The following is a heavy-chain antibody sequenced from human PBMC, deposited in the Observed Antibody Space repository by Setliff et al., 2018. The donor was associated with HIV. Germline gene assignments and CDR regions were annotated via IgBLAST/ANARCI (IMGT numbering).Heavy chain of an antibody. Sequence: ASVKVSCKASGYTFIDYFIHWVRQAPGQGPEWMGWISPYDLSERTSQRFRGRVTLTSDTSINTAYMELSGLRSDDTAMYFCARQLSNSLDYWGQGTLVTVS. J-gene: IGHJ4*02. V-gene: IGHV1-2*02. CDR2: ISPYDLSE. CDR3: ARQLSNSLDY. CDR1: GYTFIDYF. D-gene: IGHD7-27*01.